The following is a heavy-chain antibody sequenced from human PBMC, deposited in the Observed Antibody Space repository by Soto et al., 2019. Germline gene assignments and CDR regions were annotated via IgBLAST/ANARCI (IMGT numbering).Heavy chain of an antibody. V-gene: IGHV1-2*04. CDR3: AGPRGGRSFDFDY. CDR1: GYTFTGYY. CDR2: INPNSGGT. J-gene: IGHJ4*02. Sequence: ASVKVSCKASGYTFTGYYMHWVRQAPGQGLEWMGWINPNSGGTNYAQKFQGWVTMTRDTSISTAYMELSRLRSDDTAVYYCAGPRGGRSFDFDYWGQGTLVTVSS. D-gene: IGHD3-16*01.